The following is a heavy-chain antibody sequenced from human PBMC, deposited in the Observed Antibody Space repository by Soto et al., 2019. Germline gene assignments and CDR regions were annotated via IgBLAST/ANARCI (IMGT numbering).Heavy chain of an antibody. CDR1: GFTFSSFA. V-gene: IGHV3-23*01. J-gene: IGHJ6*01. Sequence: VQLLESGGGFVQPGGSLTLSCTASGFTFSSFAMNWVRQAPGKGLEWVSVISNNGGTTYYADSVKGRFTISRDNSKNTVYLQMDSLRAEDTAVYYCAKKAGMIGRYGLDVW. CDR2: ISNNGGTT. D-gene: IGHD3-16*01. CDR3: AKKAGMIGRYGLDV.